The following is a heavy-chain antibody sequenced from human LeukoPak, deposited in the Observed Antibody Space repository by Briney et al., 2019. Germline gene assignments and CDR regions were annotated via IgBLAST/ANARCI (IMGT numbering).Heavy chain of an antibody. CDR2: INHSGTT. V-gene: IGHV4-34*01. Sequence: PSQTLSLTCADYDGSFSGFYWTWIRQSPGKGLEWIGEINHSGTTYLNPSLKSRVSISVDTSKNQFSLKLNSVTGADRGIHYCARMFRQRQVRKQYYGLDVWGQGTTVTVSS. D-gene: IGHD6-19*01. J-gene: IGHJ6*02. CDR3: ARMFRQRQVRKQYYGLDV. CDR1: DGSFSGFY.